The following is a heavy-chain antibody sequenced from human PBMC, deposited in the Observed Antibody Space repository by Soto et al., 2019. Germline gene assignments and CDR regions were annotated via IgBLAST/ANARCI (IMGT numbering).Heavy chain of an antibody. CDR1: GYTFTSYG. CDR3: ARDSRYDILTGYYKTAFDS. Sequence: QVQLVQSGAEVKKPGASVKVSCKASGYTFTSYGISWVRQAPGQGLEWMGWISAYNGNTNYAQKLQGRVTMTTDTSTSTAYMELRSLRSDDTAVYYCARDSRYDILTGYYKTAFDSWGQGTLVTVSS. J-gene: IGHJ4*02. CDR2: ISAYNGNT. D-gene: IGHD3-9*01. V-gene: IGHV1-18*01.